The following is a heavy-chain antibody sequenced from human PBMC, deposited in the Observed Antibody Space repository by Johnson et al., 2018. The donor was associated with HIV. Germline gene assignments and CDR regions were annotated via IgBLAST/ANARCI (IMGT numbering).Heavy chain of an antibody. CDR2: IYSGGSGGST. Sequence: VQLVESGGGLVQPGGSLRLSCAVSGFTVSTNYMSWVRQTPGKGLEWVSVIYSGGSGGSTYYVDSVNGRFTISSDNSNNTLYLQMNSLRAEDTSLSYCARGATTHDAFDIWGQGTMVTVSS. J-gene: IGHJ3*02. CDR1: GFTVSTNY. V-gene: IGHV3-66*02. D-gene: IGHD1-1*01. CDR3: ARGATTHDAFDI.